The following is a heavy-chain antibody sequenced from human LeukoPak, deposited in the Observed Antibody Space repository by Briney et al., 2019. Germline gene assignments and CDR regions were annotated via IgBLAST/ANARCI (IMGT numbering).Heavy chain of an antibody. CDR1: GFTFGIHY. J-gene: IGHJ4*02. V-gene: IGHV3-11*01. CDR3: AKGTRRVGELRLGELSSSDY. Sequence: KPGGSLRLSCATSGFTFGIHYMSWVRQAPGRGTEWISYISGNGGDIAYADSVKGRFTISRDNAKSFLYLQMNSLRVEDTAVYYCAKGTRRVGELRLGELSSSDYWGQGTLVTVSS. CDR2: ISGNGGDI. D-gene: IGHD3-16*02.